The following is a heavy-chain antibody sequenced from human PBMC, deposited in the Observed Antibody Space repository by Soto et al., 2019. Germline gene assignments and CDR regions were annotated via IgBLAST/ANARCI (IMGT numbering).Heavy chain of an antibody. V-gene: IGHV3-20*04. D-gene: IGHD3-9*01. CDR3: ARASPRGRYFDWLIFPLGH. CDR1: GFTFDDYG. J-gene: IGHJ4*02. Sequence: PGGSLRLSCAASGFTFDDYGTGWVRQVPGKGLEWVAGINWNGRTRNYADSVKGRFTISRDTAKNSLYLQMNSLRAEDTALYFCARASPRGRYFDWLIFPLGHWDQGTLVTVSS. CDR2: INWNGRTR.